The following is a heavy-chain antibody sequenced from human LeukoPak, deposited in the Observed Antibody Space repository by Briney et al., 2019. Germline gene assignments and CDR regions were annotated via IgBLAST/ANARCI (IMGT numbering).Heavy chain of an antibody. CDR3: ARADSSGYYDAFDI. J-gene: IGHJ3*02. CDR1: GGSISTYY. CDR2: IYYSGST. V-gene: IGHV4-59*01. Sequence: SGTLSLTCAVSGGSISTYYWSWIRQPPGKGLEWSGYIYYSGSTNYNPSLKSRVTISVDTSKNQFSLKLSSVTAADTAVYYCARADSSGYYDAFDIWGQGTMVTVSS. D-gene: IGHD3-22*01.